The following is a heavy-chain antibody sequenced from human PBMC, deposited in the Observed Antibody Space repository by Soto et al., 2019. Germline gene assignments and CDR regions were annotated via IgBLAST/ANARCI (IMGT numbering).Heavy chain of an antibody. Sequence: GGSLRLSCAASGFTFSDYYMSWIRQTPGKGLEWVSAISGSGGATYYADSVKGRFTISRDNSKNTLFLQMNSLRAEDTAVYYCARVPQYCSGGSCYRSYYYYGMDVWGQGTTVTVSS. CDR3: ARVPQYCSGGSCYRSYYYYGMDV. CDR1: GFTFSDYY. V-gene: IGHV3-23*01. J-gene: IGHJ6*02. D-gene: IGHD2-15*01. CDR2: ISGSGGAT.